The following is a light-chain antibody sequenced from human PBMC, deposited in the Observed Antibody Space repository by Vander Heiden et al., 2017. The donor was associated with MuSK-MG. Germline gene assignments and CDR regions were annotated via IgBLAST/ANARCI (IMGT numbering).Light chain of an antibody. CDR2: KAS. CDR3: QQYNSYWT. CDR1: RSSRSW. J-gene: IGKJ1*01. V-gene: IGKV1-5*03. Sequence: DIQMTQSPSTLSASVGDGFTFPSRPGRSSRSWLAWYQKKPGKAPKLLIYKASSLESGVPSRFSGSGSGTEFTTTSSSLQPDDFATYYCQQYNSYWTFGQGTKVEIK.